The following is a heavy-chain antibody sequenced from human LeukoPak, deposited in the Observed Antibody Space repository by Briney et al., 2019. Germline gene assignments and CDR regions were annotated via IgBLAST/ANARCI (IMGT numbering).Heavy chain of an antibody. D-gene: IGHD3-22*01. CDR1: GFTFSSYA. CDR3: AAHYYDSSGYCYRLNYFDY. Sequence: GGSLRLSCAASGFTFSSYAMSWVRQAPGKGLEWVSAISGSGGSSYYADSVKGRFTISRDNSKNTLYLQMNSLRAEDTAVYYCAAHYYDSSGYCYRLNYFDYWGQGTLVTVSS. CDR2: ISGSGGSS. J-gene: IGHJ4*02. V-gene: IGHV3-23*01.